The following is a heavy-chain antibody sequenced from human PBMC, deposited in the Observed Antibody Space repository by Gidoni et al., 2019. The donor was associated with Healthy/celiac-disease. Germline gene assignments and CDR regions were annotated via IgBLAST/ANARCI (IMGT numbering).Heavy chain of an antibody. CDR1: GSTFSSYW. CDR2: IKQDGSGK. D-gene: IGHD3-10*01. Sequence: EVQLVESGGGLVQPGGSLRLSGAASGSTFSSYWMSWVRQAPGKGLEWVANIKQDGSGKYYVDSVKGRFTISRDNAKNSLYLQMNSLRAEDTAVYYCARDRGTMVRGVDGMDVWGQGTTVTVSS. CDR3: ARDRGTMVRGVDGMDV. V-gene: IGHV3-7*01. J-gene: IGHJ6*02.